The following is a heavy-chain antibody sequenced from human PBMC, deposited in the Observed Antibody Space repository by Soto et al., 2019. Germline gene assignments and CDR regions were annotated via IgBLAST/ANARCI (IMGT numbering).Heavy chain of an antibody. CDR1: GGSIYVYY. CDR2: IYNSGST. J-gene: IGHJ4*02. D-gene: IGHD2-15*01. Sequence: PSETLSLTCTVSGGSIYVYYWSWIRQPPGKGLEWVGYIYNSGSTNYNPSLKSRVTISVDTSKNQFSLKLSSVTAADTAVYYCARHTPAISISDHWGQGTLVTVSS. CDR3: ARHTPAISISDH. V-gene: IGHV4-59*08.